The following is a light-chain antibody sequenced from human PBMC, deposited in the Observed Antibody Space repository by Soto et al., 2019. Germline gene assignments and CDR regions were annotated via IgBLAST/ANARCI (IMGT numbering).Light chain of an antibody. CDR2: GAS. Sequence: AIHMTQSPSSFSASTGDTITITCRASQSISTNLAWYQQKPGKAPKVLIFGASTLQSGVPSRFSGSWSGTDFTLTISYLQSEDFASYYCQQYYSYPLTFGGGTNVEVK. CDR1: QSISTN. CDR3: QQYYSYPLT. V-gene: IGKV1-8*01. J-gene: IGKJ4*01.